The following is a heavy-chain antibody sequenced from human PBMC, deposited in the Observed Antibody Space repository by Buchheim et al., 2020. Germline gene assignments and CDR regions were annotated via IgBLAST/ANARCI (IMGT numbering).Heavy chain of an antibody. J-gene: IGHJ4*02. CDR1: GFTFTA. CDR3: AKRVGAPWYYFDY. D-gene: IGHD1-26*01. Sequence: EVQLLESGGGLVQPGGSLRLSCAASGFTFTAMTWVRQAPGKGLEWVSTIGVNTYYADSVKGRFPISRDNSKNTLYTQMKHLRAEDTALYYCAKRVGAPWYYFDYWGQGTL. V-gene: IGHV3-23*01. CDR2: IGVNT.